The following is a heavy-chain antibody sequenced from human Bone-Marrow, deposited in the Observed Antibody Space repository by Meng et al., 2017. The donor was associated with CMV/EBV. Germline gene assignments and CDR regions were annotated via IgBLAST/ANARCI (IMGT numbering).Heavy chain of an antibody. CDR2: ISYDGSNK. D-gene: IGHD5-24*01. CDR3: ARSRRWLQLPLDY. V-gene: IGHV3-30*04. CDR1: GFTFSSYA. Sequence: GESLKISCTASGFTFSSYAMHWVRQAPGKGLEWVAVISYDGSNKYYADSVKGRFTISRNNSKNTLYLQMNSLRAEDTAVYYCARSRRWLQLPLDYWGQATLVTFSS. J-gene: IGHJ4*02.